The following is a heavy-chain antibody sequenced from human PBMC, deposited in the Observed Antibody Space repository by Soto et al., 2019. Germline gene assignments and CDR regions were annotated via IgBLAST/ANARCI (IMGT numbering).Heavy chain of an antibody. D-gene: IGHD3-10*01. CDR3: ARAMVRGVRFDY. Sequence: ASVKVSCKASGYTFTSYYMHWVRQAPGQGLEWMGIINPSGGSTSYAQKFQGRVTMTRDTSKNQFSLKLSSVTAADTAVYYCARAMVRGVRFDYWGQGTLVTVSS. J-gene: IGHJ4*02. V-gene: IGHV1-46*01. CDR2: INPSGGST. CDR1: GYTFTSYY.